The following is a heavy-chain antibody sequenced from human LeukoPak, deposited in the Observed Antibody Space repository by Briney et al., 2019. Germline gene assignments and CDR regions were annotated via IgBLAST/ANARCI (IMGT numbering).Heavy chain of an antibody. V-gene: IGHV3-7*05. J-gene: IGHJ6*02. CDR1: GFTFSSYW. Sequence: GGSLRLSCAASGFTFSSYWISWVRQAPGKGLEWVANIKQDGSEKYYVDSVKGRFTISRDNAKNSLYLQMNSLRAEDTAVYYCARDLPHYYYYGMDVWGQGTTVTVSS. CDR2: IKQDGSEK. CDR3: ARDLPHYYYYGMDV.